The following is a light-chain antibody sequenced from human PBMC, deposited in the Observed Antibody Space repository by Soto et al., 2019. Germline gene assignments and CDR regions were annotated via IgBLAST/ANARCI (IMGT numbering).Light chain of an antibody. CDR3: NSFTTSSTYV. CDR2: EVN. V-gene: IGLV2-18*02. Sequence: QSALTQHAYVSGSPGQSITISCTVTSSDIGSYNRVSWYQQPPGTAPKLIISEVNNRPSRVPDRFSGSKAGNTASLTISGLHAEDEADYYCNSFTTSSTYVFGTGTKVTGL. CDR1: SSDIGSYNR. J-gene: IGLJ1*01.